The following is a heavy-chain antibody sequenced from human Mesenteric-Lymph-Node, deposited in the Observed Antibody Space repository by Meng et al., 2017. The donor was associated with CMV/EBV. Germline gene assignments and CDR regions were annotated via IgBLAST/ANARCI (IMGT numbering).Heavy chain of an antibody. CDR3: AREAPSGSIVDP. Sequence: GESLKISCAASGFTFSSYSMNWVRQAPGKGLEWVSSISSSSSYIYYADSVKGRFTISRDNAKNSLYLQMNSLRAEDMAVYYCAREAPSGSIVDPWGQGTLVTVSS. J-gene: IGHJ5*02. D-gene: IGHD3-10*01. CDR1: GFTFSSYS. CDR2: ISSSSSYI. V-gene: IGHV3-21*01.